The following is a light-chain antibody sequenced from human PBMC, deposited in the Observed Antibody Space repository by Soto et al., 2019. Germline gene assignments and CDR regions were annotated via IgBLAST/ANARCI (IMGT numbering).Light chain of an antibody. J-gene: IGLJ1*01. CDR2: DVS. CDR3: SSYTSSSTLYV. Sequence: QSALTQPASVSGSPGQSITISCTGISSDIGSYNYVSWYQQLPGKAPKLIIYDVSNRPSGVSNRFSASKSANAASLTISGLQAEDEADYYCSSYTSSSTLYVFGTGTKVTVL. V-gene: IGLV2-14*03. CDR1: SSDIGSYNY.